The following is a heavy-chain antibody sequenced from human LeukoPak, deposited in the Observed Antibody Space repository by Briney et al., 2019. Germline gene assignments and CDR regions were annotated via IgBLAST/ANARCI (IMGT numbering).Heavy chain of an antibody. CDR3: ARLSGPLYYGMDV. D-gene: IGHD1-14*01. Sequence: SETLSLTCTVSGVSISNTNYHWGWIRQPPGKGLEWIGNFYYTGNTYYNPSLKSRVTISIDTSKNQFSLKLSSVTAADTAVYCCARLSGPLYYGMDVWGQGTTVTVFS. V-gene: IGHV4-39*07. CDR1: GVSISNTNYH. CDR2: FYYTGNT. J-gene: IGHJ6*02.